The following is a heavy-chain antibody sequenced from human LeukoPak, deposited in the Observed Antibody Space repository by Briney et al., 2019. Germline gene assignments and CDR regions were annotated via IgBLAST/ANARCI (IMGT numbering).Heavy chain of an antibody. CDR3: ARYSSGWPPGFDP. J-gene: IGHJ5*02. V-gene: IGHV4-39*07. Sequence: SETLSLTCTVSGGSISSSSYYWGWIRQPPGKGLEWIGSIYYSGSTYYNPSLKSRVTISVDTSKNQFSLKLSSVTAADTAVYYCARYSSGWPPGFDPWGQGTLVTVSS. CDR2: IYYSGST. CDR1: GGSISSSSYY. D-gene: IGHD6-19*01.